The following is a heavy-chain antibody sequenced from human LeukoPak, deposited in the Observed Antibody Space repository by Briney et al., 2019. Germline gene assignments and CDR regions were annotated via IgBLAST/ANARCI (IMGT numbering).Heavy chain of an antibody. CDR3: ASTSTYYYDSSSYYSLDY. V-gene: IGHV3-53*01. CDR2: IYSGGST. J-gene: IGHJ4*02. D-gene: IGHD3-22*01. CDR1: GFTVSSNY. Sequence: GGSLRLSCAASGFTVSSNYMSWVRQAPGKGLEWVSVIYSGGSTYYADSVKGRFTISRDNSKNTLYLQMNSLRAEDTAVYYCASTSTYYYDSSSYYSLDYWGQGTLVTVSS.